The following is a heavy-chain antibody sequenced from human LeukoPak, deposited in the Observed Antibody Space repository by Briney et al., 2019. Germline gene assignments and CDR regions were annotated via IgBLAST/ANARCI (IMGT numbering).Heavy chain of an antibody. J-gene: IGHJ6*03. CDR3: ARGIISLVVPAASMSYMDV. D-gene: IGHD2-2*01. CDR1: GYTFTTYY. V-gene: IGHV1-46*01. CDR2: INPGGGST. Sequence: ASVKVSCKGSGYTFTTYYLHWVRQAPGQGLEWMGIINPGGGSTRYAQKFQGRLTMTRDTSTSTVYMEPSSLRSEDTAVYYCARGIISLVVPAASMSYMDVWGKGTTVTISS.